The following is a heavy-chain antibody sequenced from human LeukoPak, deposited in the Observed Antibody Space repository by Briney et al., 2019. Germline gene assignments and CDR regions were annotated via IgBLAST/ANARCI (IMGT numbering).Heavy chain of an antibody. D-gene: IGHD2-2*01. CDR3: ARVCSSTSCYDY. V-gene: IGHV1-8*01. Sequence: GASVTVSCKASGYTFTSYDINWVRQAPGQGLEWMGWMNPNSGNTGYAQKFQGRVTMTRNTSISTAYMELSSLRSEDTAVYYCARVCSSTSCYDYWGQGTLVTVSS. CDR2: MNPNSGNT. J-gene: IGHJ4*02. CDR1: GYTFTSYD.